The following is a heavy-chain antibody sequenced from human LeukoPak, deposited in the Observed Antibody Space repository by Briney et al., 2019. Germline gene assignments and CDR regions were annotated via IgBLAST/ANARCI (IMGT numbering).Heavy chain of an antibody. J-gene: IGHJ4*02. V-gene: IGHV1-2*02. CDR1: GYTFTAXY. CDR3: ARDPSMDTIDHDY. D-gene: IGHD5-24*01. Sequence: XASXXVSCKASGYTFTAXYMEWVRXAPGQGLEWMGWINTNSGGTNYAQKFQGRITMTRDTSISTAYMELSGLKSDDTAVYYCARDPSMDTIDHDYWGQGTLVTVSS. CDR2: INTNSGGT.